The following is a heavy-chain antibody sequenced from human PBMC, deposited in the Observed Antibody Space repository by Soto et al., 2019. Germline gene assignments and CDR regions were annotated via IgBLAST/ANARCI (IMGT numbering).Heavy chain of an antibody. CDR3: AGTSIAARQQVTGHGVDV. V-gene: IGHV4-34*01. CDR1: GGSFSGYY. CDR2: INHSGST. J-gene: IGHJ6*02. Sequence: SETLSLTCAVYGGSFSGYYWSWIRQPPGKGLEWIGEINHSGSTNYNPSLKSRVTISVDTSKNQFSLKLSSVTAADTAVYYCAGTSIAARQQVTGHGVDVWGQGTTVTVSS. D-gene: IGHD6-6*01.